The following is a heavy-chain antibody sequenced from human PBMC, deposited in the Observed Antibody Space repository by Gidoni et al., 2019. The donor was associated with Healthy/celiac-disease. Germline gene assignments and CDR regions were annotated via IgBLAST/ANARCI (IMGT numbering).Heavy chain of an antibody. J-gene: IGHJ6*02. CDR1: GGSISSSSYY. CDR2: IYYSGST. D-gene: IGHD2-15*01. Sequence: QLQLQESGPGLVKPSETLSLTSTVSGGSISSSSYYWGWIRQPPGKGLEWIGSIYYSGSTYDNPSLKSRVTISVDTSKNQFSLKLSSVTAADTAVYYCARGDCSGGSCYFNVWGQGTTVTVSS. V-gene: IGHV4-39*01. CDR3: ARGDCSGGSCYFNV.